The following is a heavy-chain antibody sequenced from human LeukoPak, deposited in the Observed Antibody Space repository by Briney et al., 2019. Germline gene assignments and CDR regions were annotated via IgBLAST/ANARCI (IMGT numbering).Heavy chain of an antibody. CDR2: ISGSGGST. V-gene: IGHV3-23*01. Sequence: GGSLRLSCAASGFTFSSYAMSWVRQAPGKGLEWVSAISGSGGSTYYADSVKGRFTISRDNSKNTLYLQMNSLRAEDTAVYYCATEYSSSSFLRPNWFDPWGQGTLVTVSS. CDR1: GFTFSSYA. CDR3: ATEYSSSSFLRPNWFDP. D-gene: IGHD6-6*01. J-gene: IGHJ5*02.